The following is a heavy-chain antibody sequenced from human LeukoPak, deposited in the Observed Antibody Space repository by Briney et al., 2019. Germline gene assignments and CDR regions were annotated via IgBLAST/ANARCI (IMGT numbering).Heavy chain of an antibody. J-gene: IGHJ4*02. CDR3: ARDIVATIPYIDY. Sequence: ASVKVSCKASGYTFTGYYMHWVRQAPGQGLEWMGWINPNSGGTNYAQKFQGRVTMTRDTSISTAYMELSRLRSDDTAVYYCARDIVATIPYIDYWGQGTLVTVSS. CDR2: INPNSGGT. V-gene: IGHV1-2*02. CDR1: GYTFTGYY. D-gene: IGHD5-12*01.